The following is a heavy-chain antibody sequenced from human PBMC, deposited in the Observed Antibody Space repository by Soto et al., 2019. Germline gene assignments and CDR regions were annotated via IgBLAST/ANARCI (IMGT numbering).Heavy chain of an antibody. J-gene: IGHJ4*02. CDR2: IYHSGST. CDR1: GGSISSGGYS. D-gene: IGHD3-22*01. V-gene: IGHV4-30-2*01. CDR3: ARARSYYEASYYFDY. Sequence: KTSETLSLTCAVSGGSISSGGYSWSWIRQPPGKGLEWIGYIYHSGSTYYNPSLKSRVTISVDRSKNQFSLKLSSVTAADTAVYYCARARSYYEASYYFDYWGQGTLVTVSS.